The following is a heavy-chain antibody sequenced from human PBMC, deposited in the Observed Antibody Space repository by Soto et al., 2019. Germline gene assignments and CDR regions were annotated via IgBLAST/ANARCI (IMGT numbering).Heavy chain of an antibody. V-gene: IGHV4-30-4*01. Sequence: PSETLSLTCTVSGGSISSGDYYWSWIRQPPGKGLEWIGYIYYSGSTYYNPSLKSRVTISVDTSKNQFSLKLSSVTAADTAVYYCARHRRYYRDFDYWGQGTLVTVSS. J-gene: IGHJ4*02. CDR1: GGSISSGDYY. CDR3: ARHRRYYRDFDY. D-gene: IGHD1-26*01. CDR2: IYYSGST.